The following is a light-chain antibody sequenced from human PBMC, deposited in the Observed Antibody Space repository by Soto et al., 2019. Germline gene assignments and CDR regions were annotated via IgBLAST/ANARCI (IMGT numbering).Light chain of an antibody. CDR1: ENILSN. CDR3: QEYNNWPIT. J-gene: IGKJ5*01. Sequence: EIVVTQSPATLSLCPGERVTLSCRASENILSNLAWYQQKPGQAPSLLIYGASTRATGIPARFSGSGSGEEITLTISSLQSEDFAVYYCQEYNNWPITFGQGTRLEIK. CDR2: GAS. V-gene: IGKV3-15*01.